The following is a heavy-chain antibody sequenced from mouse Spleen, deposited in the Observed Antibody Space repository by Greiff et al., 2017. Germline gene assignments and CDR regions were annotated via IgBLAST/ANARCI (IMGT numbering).Heavy chain of an antibody. Sequence: VQLQQSGAELARPGASVKMSCKASGYTFTSYTMHWVKQRPGQGLEWIGYINPSSGYTKYNQKFKDKATLTADKSSSTAYMQLSSLTSEDSAVYYCARPSYYGNYGDAMDYWGQGTSVTVSS. V-gene: IGHV1-4*01. CDR2: INPSSGYT. CDR1: GYTFTSYT. J-gene: IGHJ4*01. D-gene: IGHD2-10*01. CDR3: ARPSYYGNYGDAMDY.